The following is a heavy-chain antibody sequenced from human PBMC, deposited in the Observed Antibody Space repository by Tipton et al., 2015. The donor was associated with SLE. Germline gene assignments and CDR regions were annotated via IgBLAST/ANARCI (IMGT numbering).Heavy chain of an antibody. D-gene: IGHD5-12*01. Sequence: SLRLSCAASGFTFSNHAMNWVRQAPGKGPEWVSSINESGDGTYYTDSVKGRFSISRDNSKNTLCLQMNSQRADDTAIYYCSFKGHSGRFYWGQGTLVTVSS. J-gene: IGHJ4*02. CDR2: INESGDGT. V-gene: IGHV3-23*01. CDR3: SFKGHSGRFY. CDR1: GFTFSNHA.